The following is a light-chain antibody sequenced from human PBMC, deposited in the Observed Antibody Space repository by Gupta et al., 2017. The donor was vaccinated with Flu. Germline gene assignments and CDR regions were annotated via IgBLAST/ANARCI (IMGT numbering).Light chain of an antibody. V-gene: IGKV1-39*01. CDR2: AAS. CDR1: QSIRRS. Sequence: DIQMTQSPSLLSASVGDRVTITCLASQSIRRSLNWYQHKPGKAPELLLYAASSLQSGVPSRFSGSGSVADFTLTITRLQPEDFPTYYCQQRDSTLWTFGQGTKVEIK. J-gene: IGKJ1*01. CDR3: QQRDSTLWT.